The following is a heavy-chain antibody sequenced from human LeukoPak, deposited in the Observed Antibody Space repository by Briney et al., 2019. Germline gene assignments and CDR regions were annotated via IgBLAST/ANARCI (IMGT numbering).Heavy chain of an antibody. V-gene: IGHV4-61*01. CDR2: IYYSGST. D-gene: IGHD3-22*01. Sequence: SETLSLTCTVSGGSISSGSYYWSWIRQPPGKGLEWIGYIYYSGSTNYNPSLKSRVTISVDTSKNQFSLKLSSVTAADTAVYYCARGPHYYDSSGYYYIAFDIWGQGTMVTVSS. J-gene: IGHJ3*02. CDR1: GGSISSGSYY. CDR3: ARGPHYYDSSGYYYIAFDI.